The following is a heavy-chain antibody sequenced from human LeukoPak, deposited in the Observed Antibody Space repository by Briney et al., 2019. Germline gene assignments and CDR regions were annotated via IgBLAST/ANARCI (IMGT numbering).Heavy chain of an antibody. CDR3: ASLPRGSGSYYNY. J-gene: IGHJ4*02. Sequence: ASVKVSCKASGYTFTAQYLHRVRQAPGQGLEWMGWINPDSGDTNYAQKFQGRVTMTSDTFTSTGYMELSRVKSDDTAAYYCASLPRGSGSYYNYWGQGILVTVSS. CDR1: GYTFTAQY. CDR2: INPDSGDT. V-gene: IGHV1-2*02. D-gene: IGHD3-10*01.